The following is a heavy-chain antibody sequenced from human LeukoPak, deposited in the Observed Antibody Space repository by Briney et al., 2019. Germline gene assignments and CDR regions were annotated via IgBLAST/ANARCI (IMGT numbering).Heavy chain of an antibody. CDR2: INPNSGGT. V-gene: IGHV1-2*02. CDR3: ARDSSGWYVPARVFNY. J-gene: IGHJ4*02. D-gene: IGHD6-19*01. CDR1: GYTFTGYY. Sequence: ASVKVSCKASGYTFTGYYMRWVRQAPGQGLEWMGWINPNSGGTNYAQKFQGRVTMARDTSISTAYMELSRLRSDDTAVYYCARDSSGWYVPARVFNYWGQGTLVTVSS.